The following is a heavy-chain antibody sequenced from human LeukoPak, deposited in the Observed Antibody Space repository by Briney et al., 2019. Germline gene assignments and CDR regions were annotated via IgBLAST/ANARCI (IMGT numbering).Heavy chain of an antibody. J-gene: IGHJ6*03. CDR1: GFTFSSYA. D-gene: IGHD3-10*01. CDR2: ISGSGGST. V-gene: IGHV3-23*01. Sequence: PGGSLRLSCAASGFTFSSYAMSWVRQAPGKGLEWVSAISGSGGSTYYADSVKGRFTISRDNSKNTLYLQMNSLRAEDTAVYYCARDFVVRGGAYYYYMDVWGKGTTVTISS. CDR3: ARDFVVRGGAYYYYMDV.